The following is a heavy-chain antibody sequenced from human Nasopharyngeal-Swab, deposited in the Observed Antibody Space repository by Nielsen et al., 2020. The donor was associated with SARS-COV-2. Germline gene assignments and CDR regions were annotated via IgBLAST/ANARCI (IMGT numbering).Heavy chain of an antibody. D-gene: IGHD5-24*01. Sequence: GGSLRLSCAASGFTFSSYWMSWVRQAPGKGLEWVANIKQDGSEKYYVDSLKGRFTISRDNAKNSLYLQMNSLRAEDTAAYYCARDKGDGYNSDYYHMDVWGKGTTVTVSS. CDR2: IKQDGSEK. J-gene: IGHJ6*03. CDR1: GFTFSSYW. V-gene: IGHV3-7*05. CDR3: ARDKGDGYNSDYYHMDV.